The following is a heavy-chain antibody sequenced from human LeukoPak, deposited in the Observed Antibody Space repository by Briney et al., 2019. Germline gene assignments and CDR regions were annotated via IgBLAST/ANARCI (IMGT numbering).Heavy chain of an antibody. CDR1: GGSISSSSYY. Sequence: PSETLSLTCTVSGGSISSSSYYWGWIRQPPGKGLEWIGEINHSGSTNYNPSLKSRVTVSVDTSKNQFSLKLSSVTAADTAVYYCARAFRNKGGYYYYYYMDVWGKGTTVTVSS. CDR2: INHSGST. D-gene: IGHD1-14*01. CDR3: ARAFRNKGGYYYYYYMDV. J-gene: IGHJ6*03. V-gene: IGHV4-39*07.